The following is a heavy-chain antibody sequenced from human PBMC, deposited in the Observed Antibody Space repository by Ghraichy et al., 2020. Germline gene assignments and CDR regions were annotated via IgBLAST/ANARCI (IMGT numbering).Heavy chain of an antibody. Sequence: GGSLRLSCAASGFAFSRYSMNWVRQPPGKGLEWVSSISSTSSYIYYADSVKGRFTISRDNAKNSLYLQMNSLRAEDTAVYFCARGGSEADAFDIWGQGTMVTVSS. D-gene: IGHD2-15*01. CDR1: GFAFSRYS. V-gene: IGHV3-21*06. J-gene: IGHJ3*02. CDR3: ARGGSEADAFDI. CDR2: ISSTSSYI.